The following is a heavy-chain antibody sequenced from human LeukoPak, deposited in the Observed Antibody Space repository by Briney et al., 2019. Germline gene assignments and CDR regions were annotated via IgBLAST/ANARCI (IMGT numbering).Heavy chain of an antibody. CDR1: GGSISSYY. CDR3: ARELRRGGTYYDFWSGYRSDAFDI. CDR2: IYTSGST. J-gene: IGHJ3*02. Sequence: SETLSLTCTVSGGSISSYYWSWIRQPAGKGLEWIGRIYTSGSTNYNPSLKSRVTISVDTSKNQFSLKLSSVTAADTAVYYCARELRRGGTYYDFWSGYRSDAFDIWGQGTVVTVSS. D-gene: IGHD3-3*01. V-gene: IGHV4-4*07.